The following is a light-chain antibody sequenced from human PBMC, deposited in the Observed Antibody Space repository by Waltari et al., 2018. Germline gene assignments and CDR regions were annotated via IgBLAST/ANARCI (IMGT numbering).Light chain of an antibody. J-gene: IGLJ3*02. Sequence: QSVLTQPPSVSGAPGQRVTISCTGSSSTIGAGYAVYWSQQPPGTAPKLLIYGNSNRPSGVPDRFSGSKSGTSASLAITGLQAEDEADYYCQSYDSSLSGSRVFGGGTKLTVL. CDR3: QSYDSSLSGSRV. CDR2: GNS. CDR1: SSTIGAGYA. V-gene: IGLV1-40*01.